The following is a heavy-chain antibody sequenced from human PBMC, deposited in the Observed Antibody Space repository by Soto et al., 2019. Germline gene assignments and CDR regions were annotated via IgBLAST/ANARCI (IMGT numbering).Heavy chain of an antibody. CDR1: GYTFTSYY. CDR2: INPSGGST. Sequence: ASVKVSCKASGYTFTSYYMHWVRQAPGQGLEWMGIINPSGGSTSYAQKFQGRVTMTRDTSTSTAYMELSSLRSEDTAVYYCARVPEYCSGGSCYGYFDYWGQGTLVTVSS. CDR3: ARVPEYCSGGSCYGYFDY. D-gene: IGHD2-15*01. V-gene: IGHV1-46*01. J-gene: IGHJ4*02.